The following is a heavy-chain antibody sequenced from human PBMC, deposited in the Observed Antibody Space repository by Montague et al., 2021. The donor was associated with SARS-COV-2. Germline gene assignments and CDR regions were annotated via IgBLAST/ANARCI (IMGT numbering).Heavy chain of an antibody. Sequence: SETLSLTCTVSGGSISTYYWNWIRQSPGKGLEWIGYVSDSGSTNHNPSLKSRIAISVATSKSQFSLKLTAVTAADTAVYYCAGGRGWLVFDYWGQGNLVTVSS. V-gene: IGHV4-59*01. CDR3: AGGRGWLVFDY. D-gene: IGHD6-19*01. CDR2: VSDSGST. CDR1: GGSISTYY. J-gene: IGHJ4*02.